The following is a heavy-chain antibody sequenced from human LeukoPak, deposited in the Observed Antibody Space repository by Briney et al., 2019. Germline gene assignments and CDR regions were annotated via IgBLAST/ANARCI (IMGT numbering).Heavy chain of an antibody. CDR1: GYTFTNYG. J-gene: IGHJ4*02. V-gene: IGHV1-18*01. D-gene: IGHD2-21*02. CDR3: ARGRGRTYCGGDCYPDY. Sequence: ASVKVSCKASGYTFTNYGISWVRQAPGQGLEWMGWISAYNGNTNYAQKLQGRVTMTTDTSTSTAYMELSSLRSKDTAVYYCARGRGRTYCGGDCYPDYWGQGTLVTVSS. CDR2: ISAYNGNT.